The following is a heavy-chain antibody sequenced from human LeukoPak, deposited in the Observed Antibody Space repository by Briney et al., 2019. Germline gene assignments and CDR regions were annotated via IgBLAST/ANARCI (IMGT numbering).Heavy chain of an antibody. D-gene: IGHD6-19*01. CDR2: IYYSGTT. CDR3: AGSPSRYFDY. Sequence: SETLSLTCTVSGGSIGTYSWNWIRQPPGKGLEWIGYIYYSGTTNYNPSLKSRVTISVDTSKNQFSLKLSSVTAADTAVYYCAGSPSRYFDYWGQGTLVTVSS. V-gene: IGHV4-59*08. CDR1: GGSIGTYS. J-gene: IGHJ4*02.